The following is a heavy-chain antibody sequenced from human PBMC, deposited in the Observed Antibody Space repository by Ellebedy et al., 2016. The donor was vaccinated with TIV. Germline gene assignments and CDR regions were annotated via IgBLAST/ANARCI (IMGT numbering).Heavy chain of an antibody. D-gene: IGHD3-22*01. CDR3: ATSSGYYDSSGYYPLPWTLDY. CDR2: ISYDGSNK. Sequence: GESLKISXAASGFTFSSYGMHWVRQAPGKGLEWVAVISYDGSNKYYADSVKGRFTISRDNSKNTLYLQMNSLRAEDTAVYYCATSSGYYDSSGYYPLPWTLDYWGQGTLVTVSS. CDR1: GFTFSSYG. V-gene: IGHV3-30*03. J-gene: IGHJ4*02.